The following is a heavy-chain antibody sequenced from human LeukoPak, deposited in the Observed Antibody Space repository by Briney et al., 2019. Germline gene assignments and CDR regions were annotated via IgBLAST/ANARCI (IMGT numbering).Heavy chain of an antibody. Sequence: PSETLSLTCTVSGGSISSGDYYWSWIRQPPGKGLEWIGYIYYSGSTYYNPSLKSRVTISLDTSKNQFALKLSSVTAADTAVYYCARGDGDYHNGMDVWGKGTTVTVSS. D-gene: IGHD4-17*01. CDR2: IYYSGST. V-gene: IGHV4-30-4*01. J-gene: IGHJ6*04. CDR3: ARGDGDYHNGMDV. CDR1: GGSISSGDYY.